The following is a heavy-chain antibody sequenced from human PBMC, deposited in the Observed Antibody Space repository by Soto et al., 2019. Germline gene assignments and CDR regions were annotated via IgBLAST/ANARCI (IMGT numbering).Heavy chain of an antibody. CDR1: GFTFSSYS. V-gene: IGHV3-21*01. CDR3: ARGPFYIYYYYYYMDV. J-gene: IGHJ6*03. CDR2: ISSSSSYI. Sequence: EVQLVESGRGLVKPGGSLRLSCAASGFTFSSYSMNWVRQAPGKGLEWVSSISSSSSYIYYADSVKGRFTISRDNAKNSLYLQMNSLRAEDTAVYYCARGPFYIYYYYYYMDVWGKGTTVTVSS.